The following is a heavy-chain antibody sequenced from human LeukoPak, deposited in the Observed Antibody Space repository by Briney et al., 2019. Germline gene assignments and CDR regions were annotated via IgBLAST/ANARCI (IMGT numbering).Heavy chain of an antibody. D-gene: IGHD1-26*01. Sequence: ASVKVSCKASGYTFTNYYMHWVRQAPGQGLEWMGIINPSGGSATYAQKFQGRVTVTRDTSTGTVYMELSSLRSEDTAVYYCARSQSGSYEFDYWGQGTLVTVSS. CDR3: ARSQSGSYEFDY. CDR1: GYTFTNYY. V-gene: IGHV1-46*01. J-gene: IGHJ4*02. CDR2: INPSGGSA.